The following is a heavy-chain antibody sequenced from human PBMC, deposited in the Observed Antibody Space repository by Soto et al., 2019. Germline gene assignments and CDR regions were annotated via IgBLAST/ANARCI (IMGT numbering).Heavy chain of an antibody. Sequence: GGSLRLSCAASGFTFSSYGMHWVRQAPGKGLEWVAVISYDGSNKYYADSVKGRFTISRDNSKNTLYLQMNSLRAEDTAVYYCAKDLNIVVVVAAPDAFDIWGQGTMVT. V-gene: IGHV3-30*18. CDR3: AKDLNIVVVVAAPDAFDI. D-gene: IGHD2-15*01. CDR1: GFTFSSYG. J-gene: IGHJ3*02. CDR2: ISYDGSNK.